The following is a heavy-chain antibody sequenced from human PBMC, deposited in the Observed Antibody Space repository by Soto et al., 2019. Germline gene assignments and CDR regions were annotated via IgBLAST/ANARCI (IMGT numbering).Heavy chain of an antibody. CDR2: IKQDGSEK. CDR1: GFTFRSYW. CDR3: SRVTSRQKRPWDYYYYMDG. D-gene: IGHD1-26*01. J-gene: IGHJ6*03. Sequence: EVQLVESGGGLVQPGGSLRLSCSASGFTFRSYWMSWVRQAPGKGLEWVANIKQDGSEKYYVDSVKGRFTISRDNAKKSLYVQMRSLRAEATAVYYCSRVTSRQKRPWDYYYYMDGWGKGTTVTVSS. V-gene: IGHV3-7*01.